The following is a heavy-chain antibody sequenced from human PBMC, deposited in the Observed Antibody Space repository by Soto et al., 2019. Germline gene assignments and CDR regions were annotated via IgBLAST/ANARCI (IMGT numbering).Heavy chain of an antibody. V-gene: IGHV5-10-1*01. CDR1: GYSFTSYW. J-gene: IGHJ6*02. Sequence: GDSLKISCKGSGYSFTSYWISWERQMPGKGLEWMGRIDPSDSYTNYSPSFQGHVTISADKSISTAYLQWSSLKASDTAMYYCARPGGRTSRPHGMDVWGQGTTVTVSS. CDR2: IDPSDSYT. CDR3: ARPGGRTSRPHGMDV. D-gene: IGHD2-2*01.